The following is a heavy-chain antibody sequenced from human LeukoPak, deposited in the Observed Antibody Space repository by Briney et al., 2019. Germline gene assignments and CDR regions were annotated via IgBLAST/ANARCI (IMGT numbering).Heavy chain of an antibody. D-gene: IGHD3-22*01. Sequence: ASVKVSCKASGYTFTTYNINWVRQAPGQGLEWMGWISGYNGNTNYAQKLQGRVTMTTDTSTSTAYMELRSLRSDDTAVYYCARHRPSSGKGLDYWGQGTLVTVSS. V-gene: IGHV1-18*01. CDR1: GYTFTTYN. CDR2: ISGYNGNT. J-gene: IGHJ4*02. CDR3: ARHRPSSGKGLDY.